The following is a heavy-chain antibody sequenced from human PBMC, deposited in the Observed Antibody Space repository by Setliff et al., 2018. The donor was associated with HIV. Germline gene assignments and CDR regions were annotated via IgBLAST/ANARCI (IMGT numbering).Heavy chain of an antibody. Sequence: SETLSLTCTVSGGSISSGTYYWSWIRQPAGKGLEWIGHIYTDGSTNFNPSLRSRVTISADTPKNQLSLKLTSVTAADTAVYYCAMLDTSDYSRNNWFDSWGQGTLVTVSS. CDR2: IYTDGST. CDR1: GGSISSGTYY. CDR3: AMLDTSDYSRNNWFDS. V-gene: IGHV4-61*09. J-gene: IGHJ5*01. D-gene: IGHD3-22*01.